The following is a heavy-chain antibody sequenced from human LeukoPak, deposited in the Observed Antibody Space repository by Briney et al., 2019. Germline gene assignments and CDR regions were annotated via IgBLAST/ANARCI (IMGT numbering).Heavy chain of an antibody. CDR3: AKGQGFGDAFDI. V-gene: IGHV3-30*18. CDR2: ISYDGSNK. Sequence: GGSLRLSCAGSEFTFSSYGMHWVRQAPGKGLEWVAVISYDGSNKYYADSVKGRFTISRDNSENTLYLQMNSLRAEDTAVYYCAKGQGFGDAFDIWGQGTMVTVSS. D-gene: IGHD3-10*01. J-gene: IGHJ3*02. CDR1: EFTFSSYG.